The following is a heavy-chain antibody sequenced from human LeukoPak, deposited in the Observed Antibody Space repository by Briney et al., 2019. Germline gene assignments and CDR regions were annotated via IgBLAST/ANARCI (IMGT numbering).Heavy chain of an antibody. CDR2: IKQDGSEK. J-gene: IGHJ4*02. D-gene: IGHD4-17*01. Sequence: PGGSLRLSCAASGFAFSRSWMNWVRQAPGKGLEWVANIKQDGSEKYYVGSVKGGFTISRDNAKNSLYLQMNSLRAEDTAMYYCARVGDDYADYSDYWGQGTLVTVSS. V-gene: IGHV3-7*05. CDR1: GFAFSRSW. CDR3: ARVGDDYADYSDY.